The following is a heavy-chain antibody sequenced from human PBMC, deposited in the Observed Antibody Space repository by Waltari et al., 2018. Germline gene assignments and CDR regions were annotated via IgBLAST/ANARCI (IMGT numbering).Heavy chain of an antibody. J-gene: IGHJ4*02. CDR3: ARGRGYSYGYGY. V-gene: IGHV1-8*03. CDR1: GYTFTSYD. Sequence: QVQLVQSGAEVKKPGASVKVSCKASGYTFTSYDIHWVQQATGQGLEWMGWMNPNSGNTGYAQKFQGRVTITRNTSISTAYMELSSLRSEDTAVYYCARGRGYSYGYGYWGQGTLVTVSS. D-gene: IGHD5-18*01. CDR2: MNPNSGNT.